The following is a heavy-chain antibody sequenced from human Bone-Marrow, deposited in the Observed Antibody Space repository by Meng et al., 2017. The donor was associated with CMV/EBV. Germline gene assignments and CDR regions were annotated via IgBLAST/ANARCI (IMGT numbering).Heavy chain of an antibody. CDR1: GFTFTSYW. CDR2: IKQDGNEK. V-gene: IGHV3-7*01. Sequence: GGSLRLSCVASGFTFTSYWMSWVRQAPGKGLEWVANIKQDGNEKYYVDSVKGRFTISRDNAKNSLYLQMNSLRAEDTAVYYCARGTMVRGVRSYGYWGQGTLVTVSS. J-gene: IGHJ4*02. D-gene: IGHD3-10*01. CDR3: ARGTMVRGVRSYGY.